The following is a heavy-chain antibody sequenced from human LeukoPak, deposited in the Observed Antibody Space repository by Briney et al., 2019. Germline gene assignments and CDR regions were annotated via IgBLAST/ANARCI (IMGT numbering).Heavy chain of an antibody. CDR3: ARVGGTLDYYYYMDV. J-gene: IGHJ6*03. V-gene: IGHV4-4*02. CDR2: IYHSGGT. D-gene: IGHD3-16*01. CDR1: GFTFSSYW. Sequence: PGGSLRLSCAASGFTFSSYWMNWVRQPPGKGLEWIGEIYHSGGTNYNPSLESRVIISVDTSKNQFSLRLSSLTAADTAIYYCARVGGTLDYYYYMDVWGKGTTVTVSS.